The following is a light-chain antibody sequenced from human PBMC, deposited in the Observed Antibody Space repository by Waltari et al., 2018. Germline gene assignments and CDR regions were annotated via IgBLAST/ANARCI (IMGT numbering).Light chain of an antibody. Sequence: DVQMTQSPSSLSASVGDRVPITCRASRTIDTYLNWYQQKPGKAPTLLIHTASTLQTGVPSRFTGSGSGTGFTLTISGLQVEDIATYYCQQSSTTPPTFGQGTKIELK. CDR3: QQSSTTPPT. V-gene: IGKV1-39*01. CDR1: RTIDTY. J-gene: IGKJ1*01. CDR2: TAS.